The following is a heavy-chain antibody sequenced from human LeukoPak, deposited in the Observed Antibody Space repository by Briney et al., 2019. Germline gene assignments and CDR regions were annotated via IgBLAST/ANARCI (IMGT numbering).Heavy chain of an antibody. D-gene: IGHD3-10*01. CDR3: ARVHGSGSYYYYGMDV. Sequence: ASVKVSCKASGYTFTSYYMHWVRQAPGQGLEWMGIINPSGDSTSYAQKFQGRVTMTRDTSTSTVYMELSSPRSEDTAVYYCARVHGSGSYYYYGMDVWGQGTTVTVSS. V-gene: IGHV1-46*01. CDR1: GYTFTSYY. J-gene: IGHJ6*02. CDR2: INPSGDST.